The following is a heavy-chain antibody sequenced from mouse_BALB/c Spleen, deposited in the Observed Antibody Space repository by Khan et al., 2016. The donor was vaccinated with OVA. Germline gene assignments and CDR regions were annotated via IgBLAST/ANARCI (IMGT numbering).Heavy chain of an antibody. CDR3: ARIKKIVATYFDY. CDR2: TNPTNGRT. D-gene: IGHD1-1*01. Sequence: QVQLQQPGAELVKAGASVKMSCKASGYTFTSYWMHWVKQRLGQGLEWFAETNPTNGRTYYNEKFKSKDTLTVDKSSSTAYMLLSGPTFEDSAVYYCARIKKIVATYFDYWCQGTTLTVSS. J-gene: IGHJ2*01. V-gene: IGHV1S81*02. CDR1: GYTFTSYW.